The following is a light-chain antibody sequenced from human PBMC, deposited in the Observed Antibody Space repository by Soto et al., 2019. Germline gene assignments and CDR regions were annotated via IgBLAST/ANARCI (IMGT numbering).Light chain of an antibody. CDR2: GSS. CDR1: QSVSSY. V-gene: IGKV3-15*01. CDR3: QQYNDWPSIT. J-gene: IGKJ5*01. Sequence: EIEITQSPATLSVSPGEGATLSCRASQSVSSYLAWYQQKPGQAPRLLIYGSSTRAAGIPARFSGSGSGTEFTLTISSLQSEDFAAYYCQQYNDWPSITFGQGTRLELK.